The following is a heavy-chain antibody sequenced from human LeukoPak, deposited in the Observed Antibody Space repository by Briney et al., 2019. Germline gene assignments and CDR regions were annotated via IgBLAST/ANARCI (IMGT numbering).Heavy chain of an antibody. CDR3: ARGVGGYCSGGSCYSGPNWFDP. CDR1: GGSISSSTYY. D-gene: IGHD2-15*01. Sequence: PSQTLSLTCTVSGGSISSSTYYWSWIRQPAGKGLEWIGRIYTSGSTNYNPSLKSRVTISVDRSKNQFSLKLSSVTAADTAVYYCARGVGGYCSGGSCYSGPNWFDPWGQGTLVTVSS. V-gene: IGHV4-61*02. CDR2: IYTSGST. J-gene: IGHJ5*02.